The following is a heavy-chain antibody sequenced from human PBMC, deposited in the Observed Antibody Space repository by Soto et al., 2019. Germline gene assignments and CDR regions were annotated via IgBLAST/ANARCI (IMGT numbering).Heavy chain of an antibody. J-gene: IGHJ4*02. CDR3: AKDQASTIAGRRGFDY. Sequence: EVQLLESGGGFVQPGGSLRLSCAASGFTFNSFAMSWVRQAPGKGLEWVSGITGSGGSIYYADSVKGRFTISGDNSMNTLYLQMNSLRAEDTALYYCAKDQASTIAGRRGFDYWGQGALVTVSS. CDR2: ITGSGGSI. D-gene: IGHD6-6*01. V-gene: IGHV3-23*01. CDR1: GFTFNSFA.